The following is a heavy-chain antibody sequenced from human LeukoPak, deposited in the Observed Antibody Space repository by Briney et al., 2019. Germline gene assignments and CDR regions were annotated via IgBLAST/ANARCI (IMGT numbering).Heavy chain of an antibody. CDR1: GGSISSSSYY. Sequence: SETLSLTCTVSGGSISSSSYYWGWIRQPPGKGLEWIGSIYYSGSTYYNPSLKSRVTISVDTSKNQFSLKLSSVTAADTAVYYCARVSGKLDLRGYYYYMDVWGKGTTVTVSS. V-gene: IGHV4-39*01. CDR3: ARVSGKLDLRGYYYYMDV. D-gene: IGHD1-14*01. J-gene: IGHJ6*03. CDR2: IYYSGST.